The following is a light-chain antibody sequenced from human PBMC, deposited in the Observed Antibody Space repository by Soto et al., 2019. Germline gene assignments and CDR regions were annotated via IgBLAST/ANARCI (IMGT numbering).Light chain of an antibody. V-gene: IGKV3-15*01. Sequence: EIVMTQSPATLSVSPGERATLSCRASQSVSSNLAWYQQKPGQAPRLLIYGASTRANGIPARFSGSGSGTEFTLTISSLQSEDFAVYYCQLYNNWPPETFGQGTKVEIK. CDR2: GAS. CDR3: QLYNNWPPET. J-gene: IGKJ1*01. CDR1: QSVSSN.